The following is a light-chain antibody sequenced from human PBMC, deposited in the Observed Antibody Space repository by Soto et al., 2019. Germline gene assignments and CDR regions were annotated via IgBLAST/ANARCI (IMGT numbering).Light chain of an antibody. CDR2: DAS. Sequence: EIVLTQSPATLSLSPGERATPSCGASQSVSSYFAWYQQKPGQAPRLLIYDASNRATGIPARFSGSGSGTDFTLTISSLEPEDFAVYYCQQRSDWPLTFGQGTKVDIK. J-gene: IGKJ1*01. CDR1: QSVSSY. CDR3: QQRSDWPLT. V-gene: IGKV3-11*01.